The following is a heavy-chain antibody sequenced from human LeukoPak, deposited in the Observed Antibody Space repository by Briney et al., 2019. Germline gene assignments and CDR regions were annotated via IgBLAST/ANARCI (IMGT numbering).Heavy chain of an antibody. V-gene: IGHV3-30*18. D-gene: IGHD3-10*01. J-gene: IGHJ4*02. CDR1: GLTFSSYG. Sequence: PGGSLRLSCAASGLTFSSYGMHWVRQAPDKGLEWVALISYDGSNKYYADSVKGRFTISRDNSKNTLYLQMNSLRAEDTAVYYCAKDPIWRGSGSYGWHFDYWGQGTLVTVSS. CDR2: ISYDGSNK. CDR3: AKDPIWRGSGSYGWHFDY.